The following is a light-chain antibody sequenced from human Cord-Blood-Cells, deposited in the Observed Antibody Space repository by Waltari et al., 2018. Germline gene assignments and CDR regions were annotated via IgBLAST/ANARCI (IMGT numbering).Light chain of an antibody. CDR3: QQSYSTLT. Sequence: IQMTQSPSSLSASVGDRVTITCRASQSISSYLNWYQHKPGKAPKLLIYAASSLQSGVPSRFSGSGSGTDFTLTISSLQPEDFATYYCQQSYSTLTFGPGTKVDIK. CDR1: QSISSY. V-gene: IGKV1-39*01. CDR2: AAS. J-gene: IGKJ3*01.